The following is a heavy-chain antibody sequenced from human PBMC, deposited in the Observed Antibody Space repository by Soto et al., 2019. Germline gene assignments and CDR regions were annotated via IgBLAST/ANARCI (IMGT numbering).Heavy chain of an antibody. CDR3: ARDQSPSSGWPGMDV. CDR1: GYTFTDYY. D-gene: IGHD6-19*01. J-gene: IGHJ6*02. V-gene: IGHV1-2*02. Sequence: EASVKVSCKXSGYTFTDYYMHWVRQAPGQGLEWMGWINPNSGGTNYAQKFQGRVTMTRDTSISTAYMELNRLRSDDTAVYYCARDQSPSSGWPGMDVWGQGTTVTVSS. CDR2: INPNSGGT.